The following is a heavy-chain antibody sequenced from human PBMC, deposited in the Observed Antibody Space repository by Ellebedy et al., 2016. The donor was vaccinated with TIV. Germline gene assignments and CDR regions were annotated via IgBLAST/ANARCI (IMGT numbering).Heavy chain of an antibody. D-gene: IGHD2-2*01. CDR3: ARHAGNAEYAFDF. CDR1: GASIGGYF. J-gene: IGHJ4*02. CDR2: IHNGVTT. Sequence: MPSETLSLTCAVSGASIGGYFWSWIRQPPGKGLEWIAYIHNGVTTSYNPSLKSRVTISEDTSKIQFSLILTSVTAADTAVYYCARHAGNAEYAFDFWGQGSPVTVSS. V-gene: IGHV4-59*08.